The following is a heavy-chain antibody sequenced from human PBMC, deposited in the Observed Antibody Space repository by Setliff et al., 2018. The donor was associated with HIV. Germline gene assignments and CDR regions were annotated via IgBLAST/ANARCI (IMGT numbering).Heavy chain of an antibody. CDR1: GGTFSSYA. V-gene: IGHV1-69*10. CDR2: IIPMLDVA. D-gene: IGHD1-20*01. Sequence: SVKVSCKASGGTFSSYAISWVRQAPGQGLEWMGGIIPMLDVANYAQKFQGRVTITADESTSTTYMELSSLRSEDTAVYYCARDQRAYNWNDAVFYYYGLDVWGQGTTVTVSS. CDR3: ARDQRAYNWNDAVFYYYGLDV. J-gene: IGHJ6*02.